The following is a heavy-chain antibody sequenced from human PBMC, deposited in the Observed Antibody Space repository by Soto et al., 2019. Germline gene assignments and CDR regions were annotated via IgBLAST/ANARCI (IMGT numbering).Heavy chain of an antibody. D-gene: IGHD4-17*01. Sequence: QVQLQESGPGLVKPSETLSLTCTVSGGSISGYYWSWIRQPPGKGLEWIGHIYYSGSTNYNPSLKSRVIISVDTSKNQFSLKLTSVTAADTAVYYCARGVKRGGTATSRDYGMDVWGQGTTVTVSS. CDR1: GGSISGYY. V-gene: IGHV4-59*01. J-gene: IGHJ6*02. CDR3: ARGVKRGGTATSRDYGMDV. CDR2: IYYSGST.